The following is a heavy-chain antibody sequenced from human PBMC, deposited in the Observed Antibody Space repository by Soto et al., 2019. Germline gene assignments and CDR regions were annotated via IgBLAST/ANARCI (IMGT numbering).Heavy chain of an antibody. Sequence: KTSETLSLTCTVSGGSISGSSYYWGWIRQPPGKGLEWIGSIYYSGSTYYNPSLKSRVTISVDTSKNQFSLKLSSVTAADTAVYYCARDSSGYYYYTRGFYYYGMDVWGQGTTVTVSS. D-gene: IGHD3-22*01. J-gene: IGHJ6*02. CDR2: IYYSGST. V-gene: IGHV4-39*01. CDR1: GGSISGSSYY. CDR3: ARDSSGYYYYTRGFYYYGMDV.